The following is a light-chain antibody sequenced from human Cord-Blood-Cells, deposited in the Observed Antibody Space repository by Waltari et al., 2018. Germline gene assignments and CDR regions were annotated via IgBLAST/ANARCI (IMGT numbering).Light chain of an antibody. CDR2: DVS. J-gene: IGLJ1*01. CDR1: SSDVGGYNY. CDR3: SSYTSSSTLYV. Sequence: QSALPQPASVSGSPGQSITIPCTGTSSDVGGYNYVSWYQQHPGKAPKLMIYDVSNRPSGVSNRFSGSKSGNTASLTISVLQAEDEADYYCSSYTSSSTLYVFGTGTKVTVL. V-gene: IGLV2-14*01.